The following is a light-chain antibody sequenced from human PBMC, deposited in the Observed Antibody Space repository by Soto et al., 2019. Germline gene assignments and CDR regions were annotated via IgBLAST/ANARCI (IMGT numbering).Light chain of an antibody. CDR3: QQYVSWT. J-gene: IGKJ1*01. V-gene: IGKV3-20*01. Sequence: EIVLTQSPGTLSVSPGERATLSCRASQTISSNYLAWYQQKPGQAPSLLIYGTSSRATRIPDRFSGSGSGTDFTLTISRLEPEDSAIYYCQQYVSWTFGQGTKVEIK. CDR1: QTISSNY. CDR2: GTS.